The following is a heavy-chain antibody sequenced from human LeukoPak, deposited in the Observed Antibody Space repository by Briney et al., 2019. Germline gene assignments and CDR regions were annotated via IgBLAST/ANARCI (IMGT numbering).Heavy chain of an antibody. V-gene: IGHV1-46*01. CDR1: VYTLTSNY. CDR3: ARYLIGGWSSDY. Sequence: VASVKVSCKASVYTLTSNYMHWVRQAPGQGLEWRVIIKYSGGSTIYAPNFQGRVTMTWDMSTSTVYMQLSSLRSEDTAVYYCARYLIGGWSSDYWGQGTLVSVSS. D-gene: IGHD6-19*01. J-gene: IGHJ4*02. CDR2: IKYSGGST.